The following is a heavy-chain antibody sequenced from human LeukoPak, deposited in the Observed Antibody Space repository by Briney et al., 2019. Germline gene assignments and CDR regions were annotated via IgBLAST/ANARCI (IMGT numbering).Heavy chain of an antibody. CDR1: GFIFSSYA. D-gene: IGHD6-19*01. Sequence: PGRSLRLSCAASGFIFSSYAMHWVSQAPGKGLEWVAVISYDGSNKYYADSVKGRFTISRDNSKNTLYLQMNSLRAEDTAVYYCARDSAYSSGWPPGWFDPWGQGTLVTVSS. V-gene: IGHV3-30-3*01. CDR3: ARDSAYSSGWPPGWFDP. CDR2: ISYDGSNK. J-gene: IGHJ5*02.